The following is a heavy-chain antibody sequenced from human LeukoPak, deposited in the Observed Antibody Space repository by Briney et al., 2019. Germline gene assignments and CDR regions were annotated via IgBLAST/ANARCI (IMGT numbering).Heavy chain of an antibody. CDR1: GFTFSSYS. J-gene: IGHJ1*01. D-gene: IGHD3-22*01. V-gene: IGHV3-48*02. CDR3: ARNYYDSSGYYVDFHF. CDR2: ISSSSSTI. Sequence: GGSLRLSCAASGFTFSSYSMNWVRQAPGKGLEWVSYISSSSSTIYYADSVRGRFTISRDNAKNSLYLQMNSLRDEDTAVYYCARNYYDSSGYYVDFHFWGQGTLVTVSS.